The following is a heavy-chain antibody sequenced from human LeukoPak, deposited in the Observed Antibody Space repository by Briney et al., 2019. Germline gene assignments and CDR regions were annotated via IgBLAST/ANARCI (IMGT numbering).Heavy chain of an antibody. Sequence: PSETLSLTCTVSGGSISSNYWSWIRQPPGKGLESIGEINHSGSTNYNPSLKSRVTISVDTSKNQFSLKLSSVTAADTAVYYCATGYDYAFDIWGQGTMVTVSS. CDR3: ATGYDYAFDI. D-gene: IGHD1-20*01. J-gene: IGHJ3*02. V-gene: IGHV4-34*01. CDR2: INHSGST. CDR1: GGSISSNY.